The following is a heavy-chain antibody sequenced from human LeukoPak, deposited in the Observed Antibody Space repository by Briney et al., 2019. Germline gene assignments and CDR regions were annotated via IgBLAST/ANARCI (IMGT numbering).Heavy chain of an antibody. CDR1: GFTFSSYA. J-gene: IGHJ4*02. CDR2: ISYDGSNK. CDR3: ARDTPHCSGGSCYSGGNDY. V-gene: IGHV3-30*04. Sequence: PGGSLRLSCAASGFTFSSYAMHWVRQAPGKGLEWVAVISYDGSNKYYADSVKGRFTISRDNSENTLYLQMNSLRAEDTAVYYCARDTPHCSGGSCYSGGNDYWGQGTLVTVSS. D-gene: IGHD2-15*01.